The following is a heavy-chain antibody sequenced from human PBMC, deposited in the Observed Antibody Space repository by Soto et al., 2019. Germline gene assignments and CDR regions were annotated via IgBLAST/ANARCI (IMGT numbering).Heavy chain of an antibody. D-gene: IGHD3-16*01. J-gene: IGHJ4*02. Sequence: QVQLVESGGGLVKPGGSLRLSCAVSGFTFSNYYMAWIRQAPGKGLEWVSYISTSGTSTIYADSVKDRFTISRDNAENSLFLQMDSLRVEDTAVYFCARDGVLFRAGFDSWGQGTLVTVAS. V-gene: IGHV3-11*01. CDR3: ARDGVLFRAGFDS. CDR2: ISTSGTST. CDR1: GFTFSNYY.